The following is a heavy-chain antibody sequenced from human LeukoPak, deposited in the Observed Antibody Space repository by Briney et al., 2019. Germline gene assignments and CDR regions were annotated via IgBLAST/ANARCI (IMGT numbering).Heavy chain of an antibody. J-gene: IGHJ4*02. CDR1: GGSVSSGNYY. CDR3: ARDDLGGAYFDY. V-gene: IGHV4-61*01. Sequence: PSETLSLTCTVSGGSVSSGNYYCSWIRQPPGKGLEWIGYIYYSGSTNYNPSLKSRVTISVDTSKNQFSLKLSSVTAADTALYYCARDDLGGAYFDYWGQGTLVTVSS. CDR2: IYYSGST. D-gene: IGHD3-16*01.